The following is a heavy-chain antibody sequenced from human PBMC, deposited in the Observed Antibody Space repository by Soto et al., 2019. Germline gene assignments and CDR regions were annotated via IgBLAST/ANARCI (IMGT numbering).Heavy chain of an antibody. V-gene: IGHV1-69*08. CDR3: ASLYGSRYRAFDY. CDR1: GDTFNFYS. J-gene: IGHJ4*02. CDR2: VNPIVSTS. D-gene: IGHD3-10*01. Sequence: QVQLVQSGAEVKRPGSSVKVSCKASGDTFNFYSINWVRQAPGLGLEWMGRVNPIVSTSNYAQKFQGRATMTAHHSPSTAYMELSSLTSEATAIYYFASLYGSRYRAFDYCCQGALVTVSS.